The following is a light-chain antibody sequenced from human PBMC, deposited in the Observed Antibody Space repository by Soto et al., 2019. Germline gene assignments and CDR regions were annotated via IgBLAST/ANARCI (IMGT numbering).Light chain of an antibody. V-gene: IGKV1-5*03. CDR2: KAS. CDR3: QQYNSYSPLT. J-gene: IGKJ4*01. CDR1: QGISNY. Sequence: DIQMTQSPSTLSASVGYIVTITCRASQGISNYLAWYQQKPGKAPKLLIYKASGLESGVPSRFSGSGSGTDFTLTISSLQPDDFATYYCQQYNSYSPLTFGGGTKVDIK.